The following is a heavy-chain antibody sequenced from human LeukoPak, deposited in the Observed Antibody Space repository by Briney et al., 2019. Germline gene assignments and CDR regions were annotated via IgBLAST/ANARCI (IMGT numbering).Heavy chain of an antibody. CDR3: ARGLSGRLDI. D-gene: IGHD3-10*01. CDR2: ISSSSSYI. Sequence: PGGSLRLSCAASGFTFSSYSMNWLRQAPGKGLEWVSSISSSSSYIYYADSVKGRFTISRDNAKNSLYLQMNSLRAEDTAVYYCARGLSGRLDIWGQGTMVTVSS. CDR1: GFTFSSYS. J-gene: IGHJ3*02. V-gene: IGHV3-21*01.